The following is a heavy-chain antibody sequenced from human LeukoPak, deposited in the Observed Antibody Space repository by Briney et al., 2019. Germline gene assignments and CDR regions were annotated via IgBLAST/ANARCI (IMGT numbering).Heavy chain of an antibody. CDR3: ARVGSTTTVTSYYFLY. CDR1: GYTFTSDG. V-gene: IGHV1-18*01. Sequence: EASVKVSCEASGYTFTSDGISWVRQAPGQGLEWMGWISAYNGNTNYAQKLQGRVTMTTDTSTSTAYMELSSLRSDDTAVYYCARVGSTTTVTSYYFLYWARGPLVTVSS. D-gene: IGHD4-17*01. J-gene: IGHJ4*02. CDR2: ISAYNGNT.